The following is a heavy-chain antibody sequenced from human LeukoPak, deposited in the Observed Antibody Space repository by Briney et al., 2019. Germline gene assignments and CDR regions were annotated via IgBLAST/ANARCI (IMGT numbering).Heavy chain of an antibody. CDR2: IYSGGST. CDR1: GFTVSSNY. J-gene: IGHJ4*02. Sequence: GGSLRLSCAASGFTVSSNYMSWVRQAPGKGLEWVSVIYSGGSTYYADSVKGRFTISRDNSKNTLYLQMNSLRAEDTAVYYCARVSSSWSIGYWGQGTLVTVSS. CDR3: ARVSSSWSIGY. V-gene: IGHV3-53*01. D-gene: IGHD6-13*01.